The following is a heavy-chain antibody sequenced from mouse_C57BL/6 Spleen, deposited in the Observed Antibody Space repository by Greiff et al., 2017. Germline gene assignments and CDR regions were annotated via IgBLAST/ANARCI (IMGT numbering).Heavy chain of an antibody. CDR2: IWTGGGT. Sequence: QVQLKQSGPGLVAPSQSLSITCTVSGFSLTSYAISWVRQPPGKGLEWLGVIWTGGGTNYTSALKSRLSISKDNSKSQVFLKMNSLQTDDTARYYCASFSLHYYGSAYWGQGTLVTVSA. D-gene: IGHD1-2*01. V-gene: IGHV2-9-1*01. CDR3: ASFSLHYYGSAY. J-gene: IGHJ3*01. CDR1: GFSLTSYA.